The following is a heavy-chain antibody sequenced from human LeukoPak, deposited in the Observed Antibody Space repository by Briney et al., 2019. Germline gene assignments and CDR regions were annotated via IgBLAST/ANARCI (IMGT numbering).Heavy chain of an antibody. CDR1: GYSFTNFW. V-gene: IGHV5-51*01. J-gene: IGHJ5*01. CDR2: IYPADSDI. D-gene: IGHD3-22*01. CDR3: ARDRYYYDSSGVRWFDS. Sequence: GESLKISCKGSGYSFTNFWIAWVRQMPGKGLEWMGSIYPADSDIRYSPSFQGQVTISADKSISTAYLQWSSLKASDTAMYYCARDRYYYDSSGVRWFDSWGQGTLVTVSS.